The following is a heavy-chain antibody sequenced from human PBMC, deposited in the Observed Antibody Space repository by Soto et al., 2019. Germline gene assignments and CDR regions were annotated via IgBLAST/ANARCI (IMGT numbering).Heavy chain of an antibody. CDR1: GFTFSSYA. D-gene: IGHD3-9*01. J-gene: IGHJ3*02. Sequence: GGSLRLSCAASGFTFSSYAMSWVRQAPGKGLEWVSAISGSGGSTYYADSVKGRFTISRDNSKNTLYLQMNSLRAEDTAVYYCAKDYSYYDILTGYSSDAFDIWGQGTMVTVSS. CDR2: ISGSGGST. V-gene: IGHV3-23*01. CDR3: AKDYSYYDILTGYSSDAFDI.